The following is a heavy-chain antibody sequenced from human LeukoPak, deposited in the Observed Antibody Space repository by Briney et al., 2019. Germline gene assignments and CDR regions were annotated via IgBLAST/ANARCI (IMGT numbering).Heavy chain of an antibody. D-gene: IGHD2-8*01. CDR3: ARVRDIVLMVYAIPYFDY. V-gene: IGHV3-73*01. Sequence: GGSLRLSCAASGFTFSGSAMHWVRQASGKGLEWVGRIRSKANSYATAYAASVKGRFTISRDDSKNTAYLQMNSLRAEDTAVYYCARVRDIVLMVYAIPYFDYWGQGTLVTVSS. CDR2: IRSKANSYAT. CDR1: GFTFSGSA. J-gene: IGHJ4*02.